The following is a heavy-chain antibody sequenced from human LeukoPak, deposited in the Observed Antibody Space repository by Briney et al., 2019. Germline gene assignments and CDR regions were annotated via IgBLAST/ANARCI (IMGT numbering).Heavy chain of an antibody. V-gene: IGHV3-21*01. CDR2: ISSSSSYI. Sequence: PGGSLRLSCAASGFTFSSYSMNWVRQAPGKGLEWVSSISSSSSYIYYADSVKGRFTISRDNAKNSLYLQMNSLRAEDTAVYYCGKDMARIYYYGSGEIDYWGQGTLVTVSS. CDR3: GKDMARIYYYGSGEIDY. D-gene: IGHD3-10*01. J-gene: IGHJ4*02. CDR1: GFTFSSYS.